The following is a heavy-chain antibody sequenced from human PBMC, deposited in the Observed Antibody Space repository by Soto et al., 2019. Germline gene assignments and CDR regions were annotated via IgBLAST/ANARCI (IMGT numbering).Heavy chain of an antibody. D-gene: IGHD6-13*01. V-gene: IGHV3-64*01. J-gene: IGHJ4*02. CDR2: INNNGGST. CDR3: ATTIAAAGGYYFNY. Sequence: EVQLVESGGGLVQPGGSLRLSCAASGFTFSSYAMHWVRQAPGKGLEYVSTINNNGGSTYYANSVKGRFTISRDNSKNTLYLQMGSLRAEDMAVCYCATTIAAAGGYYFNYWGQGTLVTVSS. CDR1: GFTFSSYA.